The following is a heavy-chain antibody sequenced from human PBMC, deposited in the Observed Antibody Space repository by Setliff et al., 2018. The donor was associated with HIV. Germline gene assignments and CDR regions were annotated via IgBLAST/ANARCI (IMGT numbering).Heavy chain of an antibody. CDR1: GGSISSSNR. CDR3: ATAPLYCSGGSCLPPAFDI. Sequence: PSETLSLTCAVSGGSISSSNRWSWVRQPPGKGLEWVGETYHSGSTDYNPSLKSRVSISVDTSKNQFSLKLSSVTAADTAVYYCATAPLYCSGGSCLPPAFDIWSQGTMVTVSS. J-gene: IGHJ3*02. D-gene: IGHD2-15*01. CDR2: TYHSGST. V-gene: IGHV4-4*02.